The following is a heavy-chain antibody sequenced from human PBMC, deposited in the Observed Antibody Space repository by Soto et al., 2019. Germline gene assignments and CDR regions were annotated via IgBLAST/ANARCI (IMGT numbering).Heavy chain of an antibody. CDR3: ARSGSGTTLDYWFDP. CDR2: INAGNGNT. CDR1: TYTLTSYA. D-gene: IGHD1-7*01. Sequence: QVQLVQSGAEVKKPGASVKVSCEASTYTLTSYAMHWVRQAPGQRLEWMGWINAGNGNTKYSQKLQGRVTITRVTSASTAYMELSSLRSEDTAVYYCARSGSGTTLDYWFDPWGQGTLVTVSS. V-gene: IGHV1-3*01. J-gene: IGHJ5*02.